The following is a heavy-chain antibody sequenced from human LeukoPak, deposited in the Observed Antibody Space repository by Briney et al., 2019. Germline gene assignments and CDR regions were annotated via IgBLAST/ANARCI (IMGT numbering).Heavy chain of an antibody. CDR1: GGTFSSYA. J-gene: IGHJ5*02. Sequence: SVKVSCKASGGTFSSYAISWVRQAPGQGLEWMGGIIPIFGTANYAQKFQGRATITTDESTSTAYMELSSLRSEDTAVYYCARADYYDRKNWFDPWGQGTLVTVSS. CDR3: ARADYYDRKNWFDP. D-gene: IGHD3-22*01. CDR2: IIPIFGTA. V-gene: IGHV1-69*05.